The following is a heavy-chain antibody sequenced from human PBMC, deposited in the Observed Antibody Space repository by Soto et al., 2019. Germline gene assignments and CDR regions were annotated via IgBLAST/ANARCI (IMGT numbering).Heavy chain of an antibody. J-gene: IGHJ4*02. D-gene: IGHD3-3*01. CDR3: AKDQYYDFWSGSRICDY. Sequence: SGGSLRLSCAASGFTFSSYGMHWVRQAPGKGLEWVAVISYDGSNKYYADSVKGRFTISRDNSKNTLYLQMNSLRAEDTAVYYCAKDQYYDFWSGSRICDYWGQGTLVTVSS. CDR1: GFTFSSYG. CDR2: ISYDGSNK. V-gene: IGHV3-30*18.